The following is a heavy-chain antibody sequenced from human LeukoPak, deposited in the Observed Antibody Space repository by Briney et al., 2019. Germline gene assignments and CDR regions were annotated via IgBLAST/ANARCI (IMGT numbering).Heavy chain of an antibody. Sequence: SETLSLTCTVSGGSISSGSHYWSWIRQPAGKGLEWIGRIYTSGSTNYNPSLKSRVTISVDTSKSQFSLKLSSVTAADTAVYYCAKGYDLYYDSSGYTRWGQGTLVTVSS. V-gene: IGHV4-61*02. D-gene: IGHD3-22*01. J-gene: IGHJ4*02. CDR1: GGSISSGSHY. CDR2: IYTSGST. CDR3: AKGYDLYYDSSGYTR.